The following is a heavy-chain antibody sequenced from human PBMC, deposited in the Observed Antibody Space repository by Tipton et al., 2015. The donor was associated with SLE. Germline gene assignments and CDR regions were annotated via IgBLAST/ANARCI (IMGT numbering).Heavy chain of an antibody. Sequence: SLRLFCAASGFTFSNFRLHWVRQGPGKGLVWVSRIYTDGSRIHYADSVKGRFTISRDNAKNTLYLQMNSLRAEDTAVYYCARGLLSDYGVDSWGQGTLVTVAS. CDR3: ARGLLSDYGVDS. CDR2: IYTDGSRI. D-gene: IGHD4-17*01. J-gene: IGHJ4*02. CDR1: GFTFSNFR. V-gene: IGHV3-74*01.